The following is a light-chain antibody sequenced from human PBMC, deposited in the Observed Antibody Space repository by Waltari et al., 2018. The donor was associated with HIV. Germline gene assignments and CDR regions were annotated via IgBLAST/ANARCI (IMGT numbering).Light chain of an antibody. J-gene: IGLJ2*01. CDR3: AVLDDTLGGGV. Sequence: QSVLTQPPSASGTPGQKVTISCSGGTANIGANFVFWCQQFPGTAPKLLIYRDNLRHSGVPARFSCAKSGTSASLTISGLRSDDEAHYFCAVLDDTLGGGVFGGGTKLTVL. V-gene: IGLV1-47*01. CDR2: RDN. CDR1: TANIGANF.